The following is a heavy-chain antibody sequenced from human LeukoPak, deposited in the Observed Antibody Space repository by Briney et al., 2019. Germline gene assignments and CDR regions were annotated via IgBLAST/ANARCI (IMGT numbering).Heavy chain of an antibody. CDR2: ISGSGGST. CDR3: VKGFNWYFDL. V-gene: IGHV3-23*01. CDR1: GFTFSSYW. J-gene: IGHJ2*01. Sequence: GGSLRLSCAASGFTFSSYWMSWVRQAPGKGLEWVSAISGSGGSTYYADSVKGRFTISRDNSRNTVYLQMNNLRAEDTAVYYCVKGFNWYFDLWGRGTLVTVSS.